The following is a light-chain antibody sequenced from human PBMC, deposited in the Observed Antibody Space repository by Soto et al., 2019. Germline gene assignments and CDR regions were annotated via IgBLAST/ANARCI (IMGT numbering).Light chain of an antibody. V-gene: IGKV1-5*03. Sequence: DIQMTQSPSTLSASVGDRVTITCRASQSISSWLAWYQQKPGKAPKLLIYKASSLESGVPSRFSGSGSGTEFTLTITRLQPDDSATYYCQQYNSYSWTFGQGTKVEIK. CDR2: KAS. CDR1: QSISSW. CDR3: QQYNSYSWT. J-gene: IGKJ1*01.